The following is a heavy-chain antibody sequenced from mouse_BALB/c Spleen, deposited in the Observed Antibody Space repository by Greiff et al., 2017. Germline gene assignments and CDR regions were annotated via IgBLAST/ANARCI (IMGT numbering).Heavy chain of an antibody. Sequence: DVHLVESGAGLVQPGGSRKLSCAASGFTFSSFGMHWVRQAPEKGLEWVAYISSGSSTIYYADTVKGRFTISRDNPKNTLFLQMTSLRSEDTAMYYCARRGWDGGFAYWGQGTLVTVSA. V-gene: IGHV5-17*02. CDR2: ISSGSSTI. J-gene: IGHJ3*01. CDR3: ARRGWDGGFAY. D-gene: IGHD4-1*01. CDR1: GFTFSSFG.